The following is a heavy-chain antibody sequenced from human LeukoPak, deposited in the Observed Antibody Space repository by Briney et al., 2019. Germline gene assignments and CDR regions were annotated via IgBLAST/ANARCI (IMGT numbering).Heavy chain of an antibody. D-gene: IGHD3-10*01. CDR2: INAADGNT. Sequence: GASVKVSCKTSGYTFTSYAIHWVRQAPGQRLEWMAWINAADGNTKYSQKFQGRVTITRDTSATTTYMELSSLGSEDTAVYYCARGHGSGTYICDYWGQGTLVTVSS. CDR3: ARGHGSGTYICDY. CDR1: GYTFTSYA. V-gene: IGHV1-3*01. J-gene: IGHJ4*02.